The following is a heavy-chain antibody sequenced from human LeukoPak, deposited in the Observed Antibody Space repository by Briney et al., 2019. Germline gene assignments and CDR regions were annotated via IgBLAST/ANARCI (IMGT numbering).Heavy chain of an antibody. J-gene: IGHJ4*02. V-gene: IGHV1-2*04. D-gene: IGHD5-18*01. CDR1: GYTFTSYG. CDR2: INPNSGGT. CDR3: ARMGGPPGGYSYAFPFDY. Sequence: GASVKVSCTASGYTFTSYGISWVRQAPGQGLEWMGWINPNSGGTNYAQKFQGWVTMTRDTSISTAYMELSRLRSDDTAVYYCARMGGPPGGYSYAFPFDYWGQGTLVTVSS.